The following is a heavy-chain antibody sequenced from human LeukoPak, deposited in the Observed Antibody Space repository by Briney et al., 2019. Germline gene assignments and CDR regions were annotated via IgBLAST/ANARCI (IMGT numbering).Heavy chain of an antibody. D-gene: IGHD3-22*01. V-gene: IGHV3-23*01. J-gene: IGHJ4*02. CDR3: AMGRSSGYFPPFDY. CDR2: ISGSGDST. Sequence: GRSLRLSCAASGFTFTTYWMHWVRQAPGKGLEWVSAISGSGDSTYYGDSVKGRFTISGDNSKNTLYLQMNSLRAEDTAVYYCAMGRSSGYFPPFDYWGQGTLVTVSS. CDR1: GFTFTTYW.